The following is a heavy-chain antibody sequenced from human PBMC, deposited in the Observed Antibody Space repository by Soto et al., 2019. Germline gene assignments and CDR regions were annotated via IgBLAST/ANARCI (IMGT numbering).Heavy chain of an antibody. V-gene: IGHV3-74*01. CDR3: ARVLRPYYYGSGSYYPFNY. CDR1: GFTFSSYW. J-gene: IGHJ4*02. D-gene: IGHD3-10*01. Sequence: GGSLRLSCAASGFTFSSYWMHWVRQAPGKGLVWVSRINSDGSSTSYADSVKGRFTISRDNAKNTLYLQMNSLRAEDTAVYYCARVLRPYYYGSGSYYPFNYWGQGTPVTVSS. CDR2: INSDGSST.